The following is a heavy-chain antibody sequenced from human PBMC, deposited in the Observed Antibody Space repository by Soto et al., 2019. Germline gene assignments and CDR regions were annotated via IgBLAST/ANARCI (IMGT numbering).Heavy chain of an antibody. CDR3: ARDGAVAGDSNFDY. Sequence: ASVKVSCKASGYTFTSSAIHWVRQAPGQGLEWMGWINAGNGNIKHSQKFQHRVTITRDTSASTAYMELSSLRFEDTAVYYCARDGAVAGDSNFDYWGQGTLVTISS. D-gene: IGHD6-19*01. V-gene: IGHV1-3*01. J-gene: IGHJ4*02. CDR1: GYTFTSSA. CDR2: INAGNGNI.